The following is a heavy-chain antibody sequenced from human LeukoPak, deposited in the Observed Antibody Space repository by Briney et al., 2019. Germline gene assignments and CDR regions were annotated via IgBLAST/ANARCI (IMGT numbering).Heavy chain of an antibody. D-gene: IGHD3-10*01. V-gene: IGHV4-59*01. CDR3: ARAHYYGSGRYYFDY. Sequence: SETLSLTCAVYGGSFSSYYWSWIRQPPGKGLEWIGYIYYSGSTNYNPSLKSRVTISVDTSKNQFSLKLSSVTAADTAVYYCARAHYYGSGRYYFDYWGQGTLVTVSS. CDR2: IYYSGST. J-gene: IGHJ4*02. CDR1: GGSFSSYY.